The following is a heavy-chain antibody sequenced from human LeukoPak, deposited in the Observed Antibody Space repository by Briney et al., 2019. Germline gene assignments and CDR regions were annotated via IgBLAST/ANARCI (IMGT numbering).Heavy chain of an antibody. CDR2: IRSNSDGGTI. CDR3: ATDFYDTT. D-gene: IGHD3-22*01. Sequence: GGSLRLSCATSGFTFSNAWMNWVRQAPGKGLEWVGRIRSNSDGGTIDYAAPVKGRFALSRDDSKNALYLQMNSLQTEDTAVYYCATDFYDTTWGQGTLVTVSS. J-gene: IGHJ5*02. V-gene: IGHV3-15*07. CDR1: GFTFSNAW.